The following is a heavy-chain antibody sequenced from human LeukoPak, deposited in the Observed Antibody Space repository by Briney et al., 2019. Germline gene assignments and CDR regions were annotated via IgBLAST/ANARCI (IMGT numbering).Heavy chain of an antibody. D-gene: IGHD5-24*01. Sequence: ASVKVSCKASGGTFSSYAISWVRQAPGQGVEWMGGIIPIFGTANYAQKFQGRVTSTTDESTSTAYMELSSLKSEDTAVDYCARGDGFFDPWGQGTLVTVSS. CDR1: GGTFSSYA. CDR3: ARGDGFFDP. CDR2: IIPIFGTA. J-gene: IGHJ5*02. V-gene: IGHV1-69*05.